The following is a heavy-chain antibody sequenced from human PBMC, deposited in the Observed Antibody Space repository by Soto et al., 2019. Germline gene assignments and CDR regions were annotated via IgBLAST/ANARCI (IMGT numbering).Heavy chain of an antibody. V-gene: IGHV3-33*01. CDR2: IWYDGSNK. CDR3: ARDATSTTIFGVVIIPQYYYYYGMDV. Sequence: GGSLRLSCAASGFTFSGHGMHWVRQAPGKGLEWVTFIWYDGSNKHYVDSVKGRFTISRDNSKNTLYLQMNSLRAEDTAVYYCARDATSTTIFGVVIIPQYYYYYGMDVWGQGTTVTVSS. D-gene: IGHD3-3*01. J-gene: IGHJ6*02. CDR1: GFTFSGHG.